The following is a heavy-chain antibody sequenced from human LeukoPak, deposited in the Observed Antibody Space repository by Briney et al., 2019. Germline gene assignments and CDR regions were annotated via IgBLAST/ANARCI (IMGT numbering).Heavy chain of an antibody. D-gene: IGHD3-10*01. CDR1: GGSISSYY. CDR2: IYYSGST. J-gene: IGHJ4*02. V-gene: IGHV4-59*08. CDR3: ARSYGSGSPLDY. Sequence: SETLSLTCTVSGGSISSYYWSWIRQPPGKGLEWIGYIYYSGSTYYNPSLESRVTISVDTSKNQFSLKLSSVTAADTAVYYCARSYGSGSPLDYWGQGTLVTVSS.